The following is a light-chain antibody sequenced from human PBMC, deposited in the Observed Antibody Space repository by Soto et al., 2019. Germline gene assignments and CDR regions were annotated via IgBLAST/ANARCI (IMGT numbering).Light chain of an antibody. V-gene: IGKV1-5*03. J-gene: IGKJ1*01. Sequence: DIQMSQSPSTLSASVGDRVTITLRARQSVTSWLAWVQHIPGQAPKLLINKASSLQIWVSSRFSGGGSGTEITIAITSLQPDGFATYYCEQYKTYWTFGPGTKVDIK. CDR3: EQYKTYWT. CDR1: QSVTSW. CDR2: KAS.